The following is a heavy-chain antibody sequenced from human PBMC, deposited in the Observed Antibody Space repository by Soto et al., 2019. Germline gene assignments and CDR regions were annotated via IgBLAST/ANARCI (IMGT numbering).Heavy chain of an antibody. Sequence: TGGSLRLCCAASGFTFSRHSFNWVRKAPGKGLEWISFISSDTRTKYYADSVKGRFTISRDNTDNSLYLEMNSLRDEDTAMYYCARDKMVVIPAAPNWFEHWGQGTLVTVSS. V-gene: IGHV3-48*02. D-gene: IGHD2-2*01. CDR1: GFTFSRHS. CDR3: ARDKMVVIPAAPNWFEH. CDR2: ISSDTRTK. J-gene: IGHJ5*02.